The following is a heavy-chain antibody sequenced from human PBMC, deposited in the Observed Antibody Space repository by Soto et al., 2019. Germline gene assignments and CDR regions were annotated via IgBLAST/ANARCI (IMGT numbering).Heavy chain of an antibody. CDR2: ISGSGGST. V-gene: IGHV3-23*01. D-gene: IGHD3-10*01. CDR1: GFTFSSYA. J-gene: IGHJ4*02. Sequence: EVQLLESGGGLVQPGGSLRLSCAASGFTFSSYAMSWVRQAPGKGLEWVSAISGSGGSTYYADSVKGRFTISRDNSKNTLYLQMNSLRAEDTAVYYCAKDSLSRRFGELLLYYFDYWGQGTLVTVSS. CDR3: AKDSLSRRFGELLLYYFDY.